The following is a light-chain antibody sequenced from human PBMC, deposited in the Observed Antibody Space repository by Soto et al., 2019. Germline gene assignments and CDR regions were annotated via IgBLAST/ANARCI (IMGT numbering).Light chain of an antibody. Sequence: EIVLTQSPGTLSLSPGERATLSCRASQSVSSSYLAWYQQKPGQAPRLLIYGASSRATGIPDRFSGSGSGTDFTLTISRLEPEDFAVYDCQQYGSSRWTFGQGTKVESK. CDR1: QSVSSSY. CDR2: GAS. V-gene: IGKV3-20*01. CDR3: QQYGSSRWT. J-gene: IGKJ1*01.